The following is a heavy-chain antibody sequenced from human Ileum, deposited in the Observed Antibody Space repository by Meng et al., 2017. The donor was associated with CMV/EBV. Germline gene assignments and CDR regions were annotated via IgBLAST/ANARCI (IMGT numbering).Heavy chain of an antibody. V-gene: IGHV1-18*01. Sequence: ASVKVSCKASGYTFTNYGFSWVRQAPGQGLEWLGWVSSYNRYTHYAPKFQGRVTMTTDSATTTTYMELTSLRSDDTAFYYCARDTTHSSNWYGIFDHWGQGTLVTVSS. CDR2: VSSYNRYT. CDR1: GYTFTNYG. J-gene: IGHJ4*02. D-gene: IGHD6-13*01. CDR3: ARDTTHSSNWYGIFDH.